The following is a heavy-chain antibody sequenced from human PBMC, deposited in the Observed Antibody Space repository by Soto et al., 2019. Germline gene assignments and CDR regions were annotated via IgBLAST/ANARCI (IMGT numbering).Heavy chain of an antibody. CDR2: ISGSGGST. CDR1: GFTFSSYA. D-gene: IGHD2-2*01. Sequence: GSLRLSCAASGFTFSSYAMSWVRQAPGKGLEWVSAISGSGGSTYYADSVKGRFTISRDNSKNTLYLQMNSLRAEDTAVYYCAKDGFSSSTSCYDYWGQGTLVTVSS. V-gene: IGHV3-23*01. J-gene: IGHJ4*02. CDR3: AKDGFSSSTSCYDY.